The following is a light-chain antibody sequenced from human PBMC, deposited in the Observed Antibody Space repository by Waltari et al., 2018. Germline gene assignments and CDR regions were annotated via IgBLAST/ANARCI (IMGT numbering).Light chain of an antibody. CDR2: AAS. CDR1: QSIATY. Sequence: DSQMTQSPSSLSASAGDRVTITCRASQSIATYLNWYQQKPGKAPILLIYAASSLQFGVPSRFSGSGSGTAFSLAISSLQPEDFATYFYQQSYSAPHTFGGGTQVDIK. J-gene: IGKJ4*01. CDR3: QQSYSAPHT. V-gene: IGKV1-39*01.